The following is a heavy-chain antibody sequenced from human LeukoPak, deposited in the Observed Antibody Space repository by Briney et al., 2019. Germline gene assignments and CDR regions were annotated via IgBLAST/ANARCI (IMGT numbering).Heavy chain of an antibody. CDR3: ARSNCNSCYLGVWYYFDY. CDR2: IYSRGDT. Sequence: GGSLRLSCAASGFTFSSYSMNWVRQAPGKGLEWVSVIYSRGDTYYADSVKGRFTISRDTSENTLYLQMNSLRAEDTAVYYCARSNCNSCYLGVWYYFDYWGQGALVTVSS. D-gene: IGHD1/OR15-1a*01. CDR1: GFTFSSYS. V-gene: IGHV3-66*01. J-gene: IGHJ4*02.